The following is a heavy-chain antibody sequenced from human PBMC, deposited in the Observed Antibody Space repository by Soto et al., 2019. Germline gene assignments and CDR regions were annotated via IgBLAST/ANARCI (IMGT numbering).Heavy chain of an antibody. J-gene: IGHJ4*02. Sequence: SETLSLTCAVYGGSFSGYYWSWIRQPPGKGLEWIGNIKHRGSTNYNPSLKSRVTISVDTSKNQFSLKLGSVTAADTAVYYCARGERVGAIDYWGQGTLVTVSS. CDR2: IKHRGST. CDR1: GGSFSGYY. V-gene: IGHV4-34*01. CDR3: ARGERVGAIDY. D-gene: IGHD1-26*01.